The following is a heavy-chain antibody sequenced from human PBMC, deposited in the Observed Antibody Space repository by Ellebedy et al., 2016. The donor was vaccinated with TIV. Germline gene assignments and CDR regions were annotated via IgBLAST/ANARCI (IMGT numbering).Heavy chain of an antibody. V-gene: IGHV3-48*02. CDR3: ARRGNYLGYAFDI. CDR1: GFTFSMYS. Sequence: GESLKISXAASGFTFSMYSMNWVRQAPGKGLEWISYIVGIGASKNYADSVKGRFSISRDNAKNSLYLQMNSLRDEDTAVYYCARRGNYLGYAFDIWGQGTMVTVSS. D-gene: IGHD1-26*01. J-gene: IGHJ3*02. CDR2: IVGIGASK.